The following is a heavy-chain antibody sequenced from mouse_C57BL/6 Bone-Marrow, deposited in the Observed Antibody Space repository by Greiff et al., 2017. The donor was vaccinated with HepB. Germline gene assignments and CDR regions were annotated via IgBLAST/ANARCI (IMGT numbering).Heavy chain of an antibody. CDR3: TRLDSSGLYYLDY. CDR1: GYTFTSYW. Sequence: EVQLQQSGTVLARPGASVKMSCKTSGYTFTSYWMHWVKQRPGQGLEWIGAIYPGNSDTSYNQTFKGKAKLTAVTSASTAYMKLSSLTNEDAAVYYCTRLDSSGLYYLDYWGQGTTLTVSS. J-gene: IGHJ2*01. CDR2: IYPGNSDT. D-gene: IGHD3-2*02. V-gene: IGHV1-5*01.